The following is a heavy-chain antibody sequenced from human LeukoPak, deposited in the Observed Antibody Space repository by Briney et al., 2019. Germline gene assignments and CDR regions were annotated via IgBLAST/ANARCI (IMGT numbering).Heavy chain of an antibody. V-gene: IGHV3-30-3*01. CDR1: EFTFSSYA. D-gene: IGHD6-25*01. J-gene: IGHJ4*02. CDR3: ANIIRKYTSGYYYFDS. CDR2: ISFDGNNE. Sequence: GGSLRLSCAASEFTFSSYAMHWVRQAPGKGLEWVAAISFDGNNEYYADSVKGRFTISRDNSKNTLYLQMNSLRAEDTAVYYCANIIRKYTSGYYYFDSWGQGTLVTVFS.